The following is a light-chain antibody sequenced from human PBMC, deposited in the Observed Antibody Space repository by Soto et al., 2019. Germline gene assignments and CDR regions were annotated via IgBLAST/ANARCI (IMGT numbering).Light chain of an antibody. Sequence: AIQLTQSPSSLPASVGDRVIITCRASQDIRSALAWYQQKPGKAPKLLIYDASSLESGVPSRFSGSGSGTGFTLTISSLLPEDFATYFCQQFKSYPLTFGGGTKVEIK. J-gene: IGKJ4*01. CDR3: QQFKSYPLT. CDR2: DAS. CDR1: QDIRSA. V-gene: IGKV1-13*02.